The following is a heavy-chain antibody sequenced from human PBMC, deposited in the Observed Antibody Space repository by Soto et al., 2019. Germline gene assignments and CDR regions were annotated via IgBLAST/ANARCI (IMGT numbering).Heavy chain of an antibody. V-gene: IGHV4-59*01. CDR2: IYYSGST. Sequence: SETLSLTCTISNGSIGSYYWTWIRQPPGKGLEWIGHIYYSGSTNYNPSLMSRPTLSLDTSKNQFSLKLTSVTAADTAVYYCARVGRLITAAGLLDAWGQGTLVTVSS. CDR1: NGSIGSYY. J-gene: IGHJ5*02. D-gene: IGHD6-13*01. CDR3: ARVGRLITAAGLLDA.